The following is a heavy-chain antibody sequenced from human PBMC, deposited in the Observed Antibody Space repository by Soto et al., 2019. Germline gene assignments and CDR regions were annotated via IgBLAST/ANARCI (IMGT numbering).Heavy chain of an antibody. J-gene: IGHJ5*02. CDR2: IYYSGST. CDR1: GGAISDARFY. D-gene: IGHD1-26*01. CDR3: ARQKWEQPKWFDP. Sequence: QLQLQESGPGLVKPSETLSLTCSLSGGAISDARFYWGWIRQSPGQGLEWVGSIYYSGSTVFNPSLQSRVTISVDTSENQFSLKLSSVTATDTALYFCARQKWEQPKWFDPWGQGTLVTVSS. V-gene: IGHV4-39*01.